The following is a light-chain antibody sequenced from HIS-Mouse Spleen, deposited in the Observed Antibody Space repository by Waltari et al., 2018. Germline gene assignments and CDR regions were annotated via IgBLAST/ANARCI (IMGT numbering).Light chain of an antibody. CDR2: EVS. J-gene: IGLJ2*01. CDR1: SSDVGGYKY. CDR3: SSYAGSNNVV. V-gene: IGLV2-8*01. Sequence: QSALTQPPSASGSPGQSVTISCTGTSSDVGGYKYVSWYQQHPGKAPQLMIYEVSKRPSGVPDRFSGSKSGNTASLTVSGLQAEDEADYYCSSYAGSNNVVFGGGTKLTVL.